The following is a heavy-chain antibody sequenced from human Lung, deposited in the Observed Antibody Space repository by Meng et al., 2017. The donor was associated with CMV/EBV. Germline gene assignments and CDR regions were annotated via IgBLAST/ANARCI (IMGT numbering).Heavy chain of an antibody. CDR3: ARGTGYCSSTSCYPFDP. V-gene: IGHV4-61*01. Sequence: GSVSSASYYWSWIRQLPGKGLEWIAYVYYGGGTNYNPSLKSRVTISVDTSKNQFSLKLSSVTAADTAVYYCARGTGYCSSTSCYPFDPWGQGTLVTV. CDR2: VYYGGGT. CDR1: GSVSSASYY. J-gene: IGHJ5*02. D-gene: IGHD2-2*01.